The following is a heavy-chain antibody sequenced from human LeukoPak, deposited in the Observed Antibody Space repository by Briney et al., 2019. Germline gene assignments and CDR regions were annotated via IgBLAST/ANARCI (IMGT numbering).Heavy chain of an antibody. CDR2: IYYSGST. J-gene: IGHJ4*02. D-gene: IGHD3-22*01. CDR1: GGSISSGDYY. CDR3: ARGTIPNYYDSSGYLPFDY. Sequence: PSETLSLTCTVSGGSISSGDYYWSWIRQPPGKGLEWIGYIYYSGSTYYNPSLKSRVTLSVDTSKNQSSLKLSSVTAADTAVYYCARGTIPNYYDSSGYLPFDYWGQGTLVTVSS. V-gene: IGHV4-30-4*08.